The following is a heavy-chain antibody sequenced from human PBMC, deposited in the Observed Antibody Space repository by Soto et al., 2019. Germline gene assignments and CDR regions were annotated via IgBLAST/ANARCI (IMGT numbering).Heavy chain of an antibody. J-gene: IGHJ6*02. CDR2: IKSKTDGGTT. CDR1: GFTFSNAW. Sequence: GGSLRLSCAASGFTFSNAWMNWVRQAPGKGLEWVGRIKSKTDGGTTDYAAPVKGRFTISRDDSKNTLYLQMNSLKTEDTAVYYCTTVSGRSDYYDSSGYYYYYYGMDVWGQGTTVTVSS. V-gene: IGHV3-15*07. D-gene: IGHD3-22*01. CDR3: TTVSGRSDYYDSSGYYYYYYGMDV.